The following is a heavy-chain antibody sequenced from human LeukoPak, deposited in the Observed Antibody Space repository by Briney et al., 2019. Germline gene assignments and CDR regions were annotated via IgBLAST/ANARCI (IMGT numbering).Heavy chain of an antibody. V-gene: IGHV3-48*04. CDR1: GFTFSSYA. J-gene: IGHJ4*02. CDR3: ASFYCSSTSCYD. Sequence: GGSLRLSCAASGFTFSSYAMSWVRQAPGKGLEWVSYISSSGSTIYYADSVKGRFTISRDNAKNSLYLQMNSLRAEDTAVYYCASFYCSSTSCYDWGQGTLVTVSS. CDR2: ISSSGSTI. D-gene: IGHD2-2*01.